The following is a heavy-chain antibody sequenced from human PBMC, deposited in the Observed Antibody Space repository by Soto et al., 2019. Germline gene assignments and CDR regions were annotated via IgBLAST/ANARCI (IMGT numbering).Heavy chain of an antibody. D-gene: IGHD3-10*01. V-gene: IGHV1-18*01. J-gene: IGHJ6*02. CDR2: ISAYNGNT. Sequence: ASVKVSCKASGYTFTSYGISWVRQAPGQGLEWMGWISAYNGNTNYAQKLQGRVTMTTDTSTSTAYMELRSLRSDDTAVYYCARASGTGYYGSGSYYNTYYNGMDVWGQGTTVTVSS. CDR1: GYTFTSYG. CDR3: ARASGTGYYGSGSYYNTYYNGMDV.